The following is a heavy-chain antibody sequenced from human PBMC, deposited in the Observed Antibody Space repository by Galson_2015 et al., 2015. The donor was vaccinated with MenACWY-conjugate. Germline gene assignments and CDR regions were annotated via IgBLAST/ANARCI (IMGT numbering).Heavy chain of an antibody. V-gene: IGHV3-21*04. Sequence: SLRLSCAASGFTFSSYSMNWVRQAPGKGLEWVSSISSSSSYIYYADSVKGRFTISRDNSKNTLYLQMNSLRAEDTAVYYCAKAAARYDILTGYPIDYWGQGTLVTVSS. CDR1: GFTFSSYS. CDR3: AKAAARYDILTGYPIDY. D-gene: IGHD3-9*01. CDR2: ISSSSSYI. J-gene: IGHJ4*02.